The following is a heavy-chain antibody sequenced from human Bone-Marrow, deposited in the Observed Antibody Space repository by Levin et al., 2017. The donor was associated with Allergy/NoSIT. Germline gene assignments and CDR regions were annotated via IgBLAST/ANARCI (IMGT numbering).Heavy chain of an antibody. J-gene: IGHJ6*02. CDR3: ARELASRPMEYYDFWSGITTEYYYYGMDV. D-gene: IGHD3-3*01. V-gene: IGHV3-66*01. Sequence: GESLKISCAASGFTVSSNYMSWVRQAPGKGLEWVSVIYSGGSTYYADSVKGRFTISRDNSKNTLYLQMNSLRAEDTAVYYCARELASRPMEYYDFWSGITTEYYYYGMDVWGQGTTVTVSS. CDR1: GFTVSSNY. CDR2: IYSGGST.